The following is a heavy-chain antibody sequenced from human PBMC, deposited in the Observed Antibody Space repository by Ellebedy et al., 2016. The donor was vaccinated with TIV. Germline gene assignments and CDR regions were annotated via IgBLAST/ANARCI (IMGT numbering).Heavy chain of an antibody. V-gene: IGHV3-23*01. CDR3: AKHDYCSITACPFDY. CDR2: ISGSGETT. J-gene: IGHJ4*02. CDR1: GFTFSTYA. Sequence: GGSLRLXXAASGFTFSTYAMSWVRRAPGKGLEWVSVISGSGETTYYADSVKGRFTISRDNSKNTLYMQMNSLRADDTAVYYCAKHDYCSITACPFDYWGQGTLVPVSS. D-gene: IGHD2-2*01.